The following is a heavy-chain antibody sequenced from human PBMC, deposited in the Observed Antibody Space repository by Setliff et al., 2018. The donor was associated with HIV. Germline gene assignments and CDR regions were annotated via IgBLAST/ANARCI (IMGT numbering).Heavy chain of an antibody. V-gene: IGHV4-61*02. CDR1: GDSISSRSYY. Sequence: NPSETLSLTCTVSGDSISSRSYYWSWLGQPAGKGLEWIGRIYSNGNTDYNPSLNRRVNITEDTSKNQFSLKVNSVTAADTAMYYGARPQTGIGGGSWFDPWGQGALVTVSS. CDR2: IYSNGNT. CDR3: ARPQTGIGGGSWFDP. D-gene: IGHD3-16*01. J-gene: IGHJ5*02.